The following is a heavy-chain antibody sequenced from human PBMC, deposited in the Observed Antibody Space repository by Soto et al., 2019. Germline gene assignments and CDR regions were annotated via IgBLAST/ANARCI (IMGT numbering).Heavy chain of an antibody. J-gene: IGHJ4*02. Sequence: EVQLLESGGGLVQPGGSLRLSCAASGFTFSTYAMSWVRQAPWKGLEWVSAISGSGGSTYYADSVKGRFTISRDNSKNSLFLQMNSLRAEDTAVHYCARGLGSCSSTSCYIWFDYWGQGTLVTVSS. CDR1: GFTFSTYA. D-gene: IGHD2-2*02. CDR2: ISGSGGST. CDR3: ARGLGSCSSTSCYIWFDY. V-gene: IGHV3-23*01.